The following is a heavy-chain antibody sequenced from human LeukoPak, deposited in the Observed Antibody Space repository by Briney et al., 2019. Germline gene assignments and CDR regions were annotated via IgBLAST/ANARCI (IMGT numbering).Heavy chain of an antibody. CDR3: ASGNHYDSSGYWALGAFDI. V-gene: IGHV1-2*02. J-gene: IGHJ3*02. Sequence: ASVKVSCKTSGFYFIGYYMHWVRQAPGQGLDWMGWINLQSGGTKYAQKFQDRVTMTSDTSISTAYMDLSRLRSDDTVVYYCASGNHYDSSGYWALGAFDIWGQGTMVTVSS. CDR2: INLQSGGT. D-gene: IGHD3-22*01. CDR1: GFYFIGYY.